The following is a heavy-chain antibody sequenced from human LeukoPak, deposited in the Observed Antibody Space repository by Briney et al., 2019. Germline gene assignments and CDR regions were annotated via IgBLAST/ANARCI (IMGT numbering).Heavy chain of an antibody. CDR1: RFTFSSYG. J-gene: IGHJ4*02. CDR3: ARDLYYDSSVDY. CDR2: IRYDGSNK. Sequence: GGSLRLSCAACRFTFSSYGMHWVRQAPGKGLEWVAFIRYDGSNKYYADSVKGRFTISRDNSKNTLYLQMNSLRAEDTAVYYCARDLYYDSSVDYWGQGTLVTVSS. D-gene: IGHD3-22*01. V-gene: IGHV3-30*02.